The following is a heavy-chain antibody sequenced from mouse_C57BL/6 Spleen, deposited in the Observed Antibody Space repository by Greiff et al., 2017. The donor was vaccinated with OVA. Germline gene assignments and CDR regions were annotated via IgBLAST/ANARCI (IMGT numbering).Heavy chain of an antibody. V-gene: IGHV5-6*01. CDR3: ARKGTTAGDY. D-gene: IGHD2-14*01. CDR1: GFTFSSYG. CDR2: ISSGGSYT. J-gene: IGHJ2*01. Sequence: EVMLVESGGDLVKPGGSLKLSCAASGFTFSSYGMSWVRQTPDKRLEWVATISSGGSYTYYPDSVKGRFTISRDNAKNTLYLHMSSLKSEDTAMYYCARKGTTAGDYWGQGTTLTVSS.